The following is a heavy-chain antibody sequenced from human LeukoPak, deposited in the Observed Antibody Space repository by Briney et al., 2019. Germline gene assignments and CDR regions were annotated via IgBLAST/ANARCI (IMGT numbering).Heavy chain of an antibody. CDR2: IYYSGST. V-gene: IGHV4-30-4*07. CDR1: GGSISSGGYS. Sequence: SQTLSLTCAVSGGSISSGGYSWSWIRQPPGKGLEWIGYIYYSGSTNYNPSLKSRVTISVDMSKNQFSLKLSSVTAADTAVYYCARRVRGMDVWGQGTTVTVSS. J-gene: IGHJ6*02. CDR3: ARRVRGMDV.